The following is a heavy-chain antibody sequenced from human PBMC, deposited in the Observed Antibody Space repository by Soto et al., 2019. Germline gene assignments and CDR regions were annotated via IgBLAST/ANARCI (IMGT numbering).Heavy chain of an antibody. CDR3: ARDGAAFFGVAQLSGGVDY. CDR1: GGSISSGAYY. J-gene: IGHJ4*02. D-gene: IGHD3-3*01. CDR2: IYYSGST. V-gene: IGHV4-31*03. Sequence: SETLSLTCTVSGGSISSGAYYWSWIRQHPGKGLEWIGSIYYSGSTSYNPSLKSRVSISVDTSENQFSLKLSSVTAADTAVYYCARDGAAFFGVAQLSGGVDYWGQGTPVTVSS.